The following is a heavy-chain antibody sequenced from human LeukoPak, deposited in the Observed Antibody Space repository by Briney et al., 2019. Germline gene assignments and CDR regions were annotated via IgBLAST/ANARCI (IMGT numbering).Heavy chain of an antibody. CDR2: IWYDGSNK. V-gene: IGHV3-33*01. J-gene: IGHJ4*02. Sequence: GRSPRLSCAASGFTFRSYGMHWVRQAPGKGLAWVAVIWYDGSNKYYADSVKGRFTISRDNSKNTLYLQMNSLRAEDTALYYCARDHVYYDSSGLTRYYFDYWGQGTLVTVSS. CDR1: GFTFRSYG. CDR3: ARDHVYYDSSGLTRYYFDY. D-gene: IGHD3-22*01.